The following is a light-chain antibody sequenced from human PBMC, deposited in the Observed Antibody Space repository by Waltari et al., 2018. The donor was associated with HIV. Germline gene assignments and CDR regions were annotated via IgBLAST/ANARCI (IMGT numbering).Light chain of an antibody. CDR3: LSYTGSNKCVV. V-gene: IGLV2-8*01. CDR1: SSDVGGYKY. Sequence: QSALTQPPSASGSPGQSVTISCTGTSSDVGGYKYVSWYQQHPGKAPKLMIYEVSKRPAVVPERLPGSKAGSAASLTVSGLQAEDEADYYCLSYTGSNKCVVFGGGTKLTVL. J-gene: IGLJ2*01. CDR2: EVS.